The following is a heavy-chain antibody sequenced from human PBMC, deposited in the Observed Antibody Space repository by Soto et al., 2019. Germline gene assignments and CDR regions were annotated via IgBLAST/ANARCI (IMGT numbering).Heavy chain of an antibody. J-gene: IGHJ6*02. Sequence: EVQLVESGGGLVQPGGSLRLSCAASGFTFSSYDMHWVRQATGKGLEWVSAIGTAGDTYYPGSVKGRFTISRENANNSFYLQKISLRAGDKAVYYCSAGSAVLMGSNYYYYGMDVWGQGTTVTVSS. CDR3: SAGSAVLMGSNYYYYGMDV. CDR1: GFTFSSYD. D-gene: IGHD2-8*01. CDR2: IGTAGDT. V-gene: IGHV3-13*01.